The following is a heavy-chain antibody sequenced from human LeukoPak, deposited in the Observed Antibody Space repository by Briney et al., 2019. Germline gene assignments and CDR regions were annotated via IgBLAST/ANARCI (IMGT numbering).Heavy chain of an antibody. CDR2: ISAYNGNT. J-gene: IGHJ4*02. CDR1: GYTFTSYG. V-gene: IGHV1-18*01. CDR3: ARDYGGNPSSY. Sequence: GASVKVSCKASGYTFTSYGISWVRQAPGQGLEWMGWISAYNGNTNYAQKFQGRVTMTTDTSTGTAYMELRGLTSDDTAVYYCARDYGGNPSSYWGQGTLVTVSS. D-gene: IGHD1-26*01.